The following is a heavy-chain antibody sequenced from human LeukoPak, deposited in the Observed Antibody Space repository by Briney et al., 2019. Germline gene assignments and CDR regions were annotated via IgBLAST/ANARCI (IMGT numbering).Heavy chain of an antibody. CDR3: AKDQTARSSSSWYADWYFDL. CDR1: GGSFSGYY. V-gene: IGHV4-4*07. CDR2: FHASGST. D-gene: IGHD6-13*01. J-gene: IGHJ2*01. Sequence: PSETLSLTCAVYGGSFSGYYWSWIRQPAGKGLEWIGRFHASGSTNYNPSLKSRVTMSVDTSKNHFSLRLASVTAADTAVYYCAKDQTARSSSSWYADWYFDLWGRGTLVTVSS.